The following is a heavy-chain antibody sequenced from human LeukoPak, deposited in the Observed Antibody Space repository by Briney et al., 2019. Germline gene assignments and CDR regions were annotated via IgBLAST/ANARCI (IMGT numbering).Heavy chain of an antibody. CDR1: GFTFSSFD. Sequence: GRSLRLSCAASGFTFSSFDIHWVRRAPGKGLEWVAMISYAGNNKYYADSVKGRFTISRDNAQNSLYLQMHSLRAEDTAVYCCARDPDILRGVNFDYWGQGALVIVSS. CDR2: ISYAGNNK. CDR3: ARDPDILRGVNFDY. J-gene: IGHJ4*02. D-gene: IGHD3-10*01. V-gene: IGHV3-30*04.